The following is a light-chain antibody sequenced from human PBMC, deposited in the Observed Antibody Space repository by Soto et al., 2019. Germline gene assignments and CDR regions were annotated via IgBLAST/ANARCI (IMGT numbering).Light chain of an antibody. Sequence: EIVLTQSPATLSLSPGERATLSCRASQSVSRYLAWYQQKPGQAPRLLIYDAFNRATGIPARFSGSGSGTDFTLTITSLEPEDFAVYYCQQRSDWPRITFGQGTRLEIK. V-gene: IGKV3-11*01. J-gene: IGKJ5*01. CDR3: QQRSDWPRIT. CDR1: QSVSRY. CDR2: DAF.